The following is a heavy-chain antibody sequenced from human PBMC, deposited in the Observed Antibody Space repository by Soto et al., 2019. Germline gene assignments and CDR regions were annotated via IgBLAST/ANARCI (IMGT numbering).Heavy chain of an antibody. CDR3: ARAASLAGNAFDI. J-gene: IGHJ3*02. CDR1: GGSISSGGYY. CDR2: IYYSGST. V-gene: IGHV4-31*03. Sequence: SETLSLTCTVSGGSISSGGYYWSWIRQHPGKGLEWIGYIYYSGSTYYNPSLKSRVTISVDTSKNQFSLKLSSVTAADTAVYYYARAASLAGNAFDIWGQGTMVTVSS. D-gene: IGHD6-13*01.